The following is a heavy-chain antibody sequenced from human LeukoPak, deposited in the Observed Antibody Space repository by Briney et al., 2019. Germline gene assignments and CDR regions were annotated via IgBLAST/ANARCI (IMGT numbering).Heavy chain of an antibody. Sequence: GGSLRLSCAASGFTFSNYAMSWVRQAPGKGLEWVSSISSSGNTYYADSVKGRFTISRDNSKNMLYLQMNSLRAEDTAVYYCVKGRISEDGLDFWGQGTLVTVSS. CDR3: VKGRISEDGLDF. D-gene: IGHD6-13*01. V-gene: IGHV3-23*01. CDR2: ISSSGNT. J-gene: IGHJ4*02. CDR1: GFTFSNYA.